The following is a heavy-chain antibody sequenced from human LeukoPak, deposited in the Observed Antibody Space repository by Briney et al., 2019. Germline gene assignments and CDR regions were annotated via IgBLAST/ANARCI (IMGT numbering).Heavy chain of an antibody. J-gene: IGHJ3*02. V-gene: IGHV3-23*01. CDR3: AKDKGSWDAFDI. Sequence: GGSLRLSCVASGFTFSNYAMYWVRQAPGKGLEWVSSISNNGGSTFYADSVKGRFTISRDNSKNTLYLQMNSLRAEDTAVYYCAKDKGSWDAFDIWGQGTMVTVSS. CDR2: ISNNGGST. D-gene: IGHD3-10*01. CDR1: GFTFSNYA.